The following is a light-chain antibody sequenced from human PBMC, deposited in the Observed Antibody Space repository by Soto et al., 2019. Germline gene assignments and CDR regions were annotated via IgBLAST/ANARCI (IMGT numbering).Light chain of an antibody. CDR2: GAS. Sequence: EIVMPQSQATLSVSPGERATLSCRASQSVSSNLAWYQQKPGQAPSLLIYGASTRATGIPARFSGSGSGTEFTLTISSLQSEDFAVYFCQQYNNWLRWTFGQGTKVDIK. J-gene: IGKJ1*01. CDR3: QQYNNWLRWT. CDR1: QSVSSN. V-gene: IGKV3-15*01.